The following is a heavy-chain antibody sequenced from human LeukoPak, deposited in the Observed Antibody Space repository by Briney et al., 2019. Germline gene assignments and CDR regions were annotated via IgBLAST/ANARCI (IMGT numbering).Heavy chain of an antibody. J-gene: IGHJ4*02. CDR2: IYYSGGT. D-gene: IGHD3-16*02. Sequence: SETLSLTCTVYGGSISSYYWSWIRQPPGEGLEWIGYIYYSGGTNYNPSLKSRVTISVDTSKNQFSLKLSSVTAADTAVYYCARVIDDYVWGSYRSPYYFDYWGQGTLVTVSS. V-gene: IGHV4-59*01. CDR3: ARVIDDYVWGSYRSPYYFDY. CDR1: GGSISSYY.